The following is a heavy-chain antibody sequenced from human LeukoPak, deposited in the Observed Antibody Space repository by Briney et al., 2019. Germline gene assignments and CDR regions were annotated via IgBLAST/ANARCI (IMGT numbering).Heavy chain of an antibody. V-gene: IGHV4-59*01. J-gene: IGHJ6*02. D-gene: IGHD6-13*01. CDR3: ARVSSSWYPNYYYGMDV. CDR1: GVSISSYY. Sequence: SETLSLTCTVSGVSISSYYWSWIRQPPGKGLEWIGYIYYSGSTNYNPSLKSRVTISVDTSKNQFSLKLSSVTAADTAVYYCARVSSSWYPNYYYGMDVWGQGTTVTVSS. CDR2: IYYSGST.